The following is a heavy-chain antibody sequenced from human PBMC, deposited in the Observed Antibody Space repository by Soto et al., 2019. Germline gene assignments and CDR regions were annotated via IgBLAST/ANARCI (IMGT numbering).Heavy chain of an antibody. J-gene: IGHJ4*02. CDR2: ICGNDHTT. V-gene: IGHV3-23*01. Sequence: PSWSLGISCAASGFTFRDYTMSWVFKAPGKGLQGVAVICGNDHTTHYADSVRGRFTISRDNSKNTLYLQMHSLRAEATAVSYCAKSRRGTCHFDGDYWGQGALVTVSS. CDR1: GFTFRDYT. CDR3: AKSRRGTCHFDGDY. D-gene: IGHD2-15*01.